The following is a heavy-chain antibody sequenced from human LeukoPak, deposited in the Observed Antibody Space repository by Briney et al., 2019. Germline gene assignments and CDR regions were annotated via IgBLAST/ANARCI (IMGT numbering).Heavy chain of an antibody. V-gene: IGHV3-66*01. Sequence: GSLRLSCAASGFTVSSNYMSWVRQAPGKGLEWVSVIYSGGSTYYADSVKGRFTISRDNSKNTLYLQMNSLRAEDTAVYYCARDDRYSSSSVDYWGQGTLVTVSS. CDR2: IYSGGST. D-gene: IGHD6-6*01. CDR3: ARDDRYSSSSVDY. J-gene: IGHJ4*02. CDR1: GFTVSSNY.